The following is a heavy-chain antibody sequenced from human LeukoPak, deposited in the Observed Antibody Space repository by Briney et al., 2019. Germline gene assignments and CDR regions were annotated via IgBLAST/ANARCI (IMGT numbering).Heavy chain of an antibody. CDR1: GGTFSSYA. Sequence: SVKVSCKASGGTFSSYAISWVRQAPGQGLEWMGRIIPIFGIANYAQKFQGRVTITADKSTSTAYMELGSLRSEDTAVYYCARYKIEFDWLAAFDPWGQGTLVTVSS. V-gene: IGHV1-69*04. CDR3: ARYKIEFDWLAAFDP. J-gene: IGHJ5*02. D-gene: IGHD3-9*01. CDR2: IIPIFGIA.